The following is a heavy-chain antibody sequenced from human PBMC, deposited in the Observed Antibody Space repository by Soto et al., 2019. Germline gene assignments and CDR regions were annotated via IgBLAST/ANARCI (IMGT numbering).Heavy chain of an antibody. V-gene: IGHV2-5*04. CDR1: GLSLSANGVA. J-gene: IGHJ5*02. Sequence: SRPTLVNPTETLTLTCTFSGLSLSANGVAVGLIRQPPGKALEWLGLFYWDDDKRYSPSLEGRLTMTRDTSENQVVLTITNMDPVDAGTYYCVYRKGAATGTGNWFDPWGQGIPVTVSS. CDR2: FYWDDDK. CDR3: VYRKGAATGTGNWFDP. D-gene: IGHD1-1*01.